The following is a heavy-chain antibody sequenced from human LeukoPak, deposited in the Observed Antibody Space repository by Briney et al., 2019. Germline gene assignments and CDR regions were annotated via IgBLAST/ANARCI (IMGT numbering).Heavy chain of an antibody. J-gene: IGHJ4*02. D-gene: IGHD5-12*01. V-gene: IGHV3-30-3*01. CDR1: GFTFNSYA. Sequence: GGSLRLSCAASGFTFNSYAMHWVRQAPGKGLEWVAVISYDGSNKYYADSVKGRFTISRDNSKNTLYLQMNSLRAEDTAVYYCARGQWLLWGQGTLVTVSS. CDR3: ARGQWLL. CDR2: ISYDGSNK.